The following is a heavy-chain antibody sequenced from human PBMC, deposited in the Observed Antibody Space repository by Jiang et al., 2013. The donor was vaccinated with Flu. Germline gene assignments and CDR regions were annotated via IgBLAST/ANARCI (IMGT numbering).Heavy chain of an antibody. V-gene: IGHV3-48*04. D-gene: IGHD3-22*01. CDR1: GFSFSAYG. CDR3: ARVGTRNYYDSSGYLRTYYFDY. Sequence: GLVQPGGSLRLSCAASGFSFSAYGLNWVRQAPGKGLEWISYISSRNNIIYYADSVKGRFTISRDNAKNSLYLQMNSLRAEDTAVYYCARVGTRNYYDSSGYLRTYYFDYWGQGTLVTVSS. J-gene: IGHJ4*02. CDR2: ISSRNNII.